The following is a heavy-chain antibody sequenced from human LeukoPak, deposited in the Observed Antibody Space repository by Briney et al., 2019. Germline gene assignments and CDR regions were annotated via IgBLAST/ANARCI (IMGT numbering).Heavy chain of an antibody. Sequence: SETLSLTCTVSGGSISSYYWSWIRQPAGKGLEWIGRIYTSGSTNYNPSLKSRVTISLDTSKNQFSLKLNSVTAADTAVYYCARTLLGRLFDYWGQGALVAVSS. D-gene: IGHD2-8*02. V-gene: IGHV4-4*07. CDR1: GGSISSYY. J-gene: IGHJ4*02. CDR3: ARTLLGRLFDY. CDR2: IYTSGST.